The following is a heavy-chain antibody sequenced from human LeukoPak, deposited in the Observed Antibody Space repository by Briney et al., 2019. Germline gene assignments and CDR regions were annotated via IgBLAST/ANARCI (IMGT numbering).Heavy chain of an antibody. V-gene: IGHV4-34*01. CDR2: INHSGST. Sequence: SETLSLTCAVYGGSFSGYYWSWIRQPPGKGLEWIGEINHSGSTNYNPSLKSRVTISVDTSKNQFSLKLSSVTAADTAVYYCARSSGWYYLDYWGQGTLVTVSS. CDR3: ARSSGWYYLDY. D-gene: IGHD6-19*01. J-gene: IGHJ4*02. CDR1: GGSFSGYY.